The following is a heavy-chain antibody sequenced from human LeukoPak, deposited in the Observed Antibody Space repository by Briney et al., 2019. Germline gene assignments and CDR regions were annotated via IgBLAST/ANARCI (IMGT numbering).Heavy chain of an antibody. CDR3: AKEIPPEGLFQH. CDR2: ISGSGGST. J-gene: IGHJ1*01. V-gene: IGHV3-23*01. D-gene: IGHD2-21*01. CDR1: GFTFSSYA. Sequence: PGGSLRLSCAASGFTFSSYAMSWFRQAQGKGLEWVSAISGSGGSTYYAGSVKGRFTISRDNSKNTLYLQMNSLRAEDTAVYYCAKEIPPEGLFQHWGPGTLVTVSS.